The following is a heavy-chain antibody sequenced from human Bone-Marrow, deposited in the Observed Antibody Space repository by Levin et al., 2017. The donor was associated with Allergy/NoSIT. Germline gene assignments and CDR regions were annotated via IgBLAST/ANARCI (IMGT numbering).Heavy chain of an antibody. CDR2: ISSNGGST. CDR3: ARGHYDFWSGYYYYGMDV. V-gene: IGHV3-64*01. D-gene: IGHD3-3*01. CDR1: GFTFSSYA. J-gene: IGHJ6*02. Sequence: GGSLRLSCAASGFTFSSYAMHWVRQAPGKGLENVSAISSNGGSTYYANSVKGRFTISRDNSKNTLYLQMGSLRAEDMAVYYCARGHYDFWSGYYYYGMDVWGQGTTVTVSS.